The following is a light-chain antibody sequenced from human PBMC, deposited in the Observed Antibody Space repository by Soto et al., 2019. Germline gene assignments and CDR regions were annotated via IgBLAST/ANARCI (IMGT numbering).Light chain of an antibody. V-gene: IGLV1-47*02. Sequence: QPVLPQTPSVSGTPGQTVTISCSGSSSNIGRNYVYWYQQLPGAAPKLLMYSHNIRPSGVPDRFSASTSGTSASLVISGLRSEDEADYHCATWDDDVSGVVFGGGTKLTVL. CDR1: SSNIGRNY. CDR3: ATWDDDVSGVV. J-gene: IGLJ2*01. CDR2: SHN.